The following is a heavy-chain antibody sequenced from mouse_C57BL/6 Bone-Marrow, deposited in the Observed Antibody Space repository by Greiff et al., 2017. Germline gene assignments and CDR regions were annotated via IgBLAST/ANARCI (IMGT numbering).Heavy chain of an antibody. J-gene: IGHJ3*01. Sequence: QVQLQQSGPELVKPGASVKISCKASGYAFSSSWMNWVKQRAGKGLEWIGRIYPGDGDTNYNGKFKGKATLTADKSSSTAYMQLSSLTSEDSAVYFCARSRDYSSWFAYWGQGTLVTVSA. D-gene: IGHD1-1*01. V-gene: IGHV1-82*01. CDR3: ARSRDYSSWFAY. CDR2: IYPGDGDT. CDR1: GYAFSSSW.